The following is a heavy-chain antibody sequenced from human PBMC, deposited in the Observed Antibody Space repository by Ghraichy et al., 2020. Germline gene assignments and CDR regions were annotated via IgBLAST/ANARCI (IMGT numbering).Heavy chain of an antibody. CDR1: GGSISSYY. CDR3: ARSVGGRFPDV. J-gene: IGHJ6*04. CDR2: IYYSGGT. Sequence: SETLSLTCTVSGGSISSYYWSRIRQPPGKGLEWLGYIYYSGGTNYNPSLKSRVTISVDTSKNQFSLKLSSVTAADTAVYYCARSVGGRFPDVWGKGTTVTVSS. D-gene: IGHD3-3*01. V-gene: IGHV4-59*01.